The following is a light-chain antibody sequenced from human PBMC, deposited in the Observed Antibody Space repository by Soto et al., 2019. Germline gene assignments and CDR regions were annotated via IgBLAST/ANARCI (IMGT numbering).Light chain of an antibody. CDR1: QTVPNNY. J-gene: IGKJ4*01. CDR2: GAS. CDR3: QQYGASPLT. Sequence: EIVLTQSPGTLSLSAGDGVSLSCRASQTVPNNYLAWYQQKPDQAPRLLIFGASNRATGIPDRFGGSGSGTDLNLSISRLEPEDFAVYYCQQYGASPLTFGGGARLEVK. V-gene: IGKV3-20*01.